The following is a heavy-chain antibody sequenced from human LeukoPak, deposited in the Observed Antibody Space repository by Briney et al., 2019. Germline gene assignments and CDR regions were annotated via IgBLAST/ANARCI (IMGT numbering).Heavy chain of an antibody. Sequence: ASVKVSCKASGYTFTADYMHWVRQAPGQGPEWMGWINPNNGGTNYAQKFQGRVTLTGDTSISTAYMELSRLNSDDTAVYFCARDRGGPSGNYFASWGQGTLVTVSS. D-gene: IGHD3-10*01. CDR3: ARDRGGPSGNYFAS. J-gene: IGHJ4*02. V-gene: IGHV1-2*02. CDR1: GYTFTADY. CDR2: INPNNGGT.